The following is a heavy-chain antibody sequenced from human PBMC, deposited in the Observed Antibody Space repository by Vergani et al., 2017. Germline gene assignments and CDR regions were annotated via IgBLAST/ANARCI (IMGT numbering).Heavy chain of an antibody. V-gene: IGHV1-69-2*01. D-gene: IGHD4-17*01. CDR2: VDPEDGET. Sequence: EVRLVQSGAEVKKPGATMKISCKVSGYTFTDHYMHWVKQAPGKGREWMGLVDPEDGETIYAEKFKGRVTIAADTSTDTAHLELSSLRSEDTAVYYCATPQTVTTGGMEVWGQGTTVIVSS. CDR1: GYTFTDHY. CDR3: ATPQTVTTGGMEV. J-gene: IGHJ6*02.